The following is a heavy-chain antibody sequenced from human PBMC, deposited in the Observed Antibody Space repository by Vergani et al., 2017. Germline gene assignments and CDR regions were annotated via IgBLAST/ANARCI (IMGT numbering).Heavy chain of an antibody. V-gene: IGHV3-33*01. CDR1: GFTFSSYG. CDR2: ILYDGSNK. J-gene: IGHJ4*02. CDR3: ASATFDY. Sequence: QVQLVESGGGVVQPGRSLRLSCAAAGFTFSSYGMHWVRQAPGKGLEWVAVILYDGSNKYYADSVKGRFTISRDNSKNTLYLQMNSLRAEDTAVYYCASATFDYWGQGTLVTVSS.